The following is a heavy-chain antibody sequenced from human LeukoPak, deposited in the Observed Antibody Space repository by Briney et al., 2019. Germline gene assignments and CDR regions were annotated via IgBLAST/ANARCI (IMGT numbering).Heavy chain of an antibody. Sequence: GGSLRLSCAASGVTFSNYVMTWVRQAPGKGLEWVSTICGSGGGTYYTDSVRGGFTISRDNSNNTLYLQMNSLRAEDTAVYYCAKFKDVMSGYRYFDYWGQGTLVTVSS. CDR1: GVTFSNYV. J-gene: IGHJ4*02. D-gene: IGHD5-12*01. CDR3: AKFKDVMSGYRYFDY. V-gene: IGHV3-23*01. CDR2: ICGSGGGT.